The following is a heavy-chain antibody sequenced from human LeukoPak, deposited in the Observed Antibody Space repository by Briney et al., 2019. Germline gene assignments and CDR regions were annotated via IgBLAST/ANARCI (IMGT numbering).Heavy chain of an antibody. CDR2: IHYSGST. CDR1: GASITSYY. J-gene: IGHJ4*02. V-gene: IGHV4-59*01. Sequence: SETLSLTCTVSGASITSYYWSWIRQPPGKGLEWIGYIHYSGSTDKNPSLKSRVTMSTDTSKKQFSLRLTSVTAADTAVYHCARVGRFYDSSGYYYFDYWGQGTLVTVSS. D-gene: IGHD3-22*01. CDR3: ARVGRFYDSSGYYYFDY.